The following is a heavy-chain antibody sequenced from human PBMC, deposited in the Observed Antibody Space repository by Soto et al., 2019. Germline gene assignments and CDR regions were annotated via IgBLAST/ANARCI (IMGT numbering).Heavy chain of an antibody. CDR1: GGSISSYY. D-gene: IGHD3-9*01. V-gene: IGHV4-59*08. CDR2: IYYSGST. CDR3: AGRIMYYDILTVYAATFDY. Sequence: PSETLSLTCTVSGGSISSYYWSWIRQPPGKGLEWIGYIYYSGSTNYDPSLKSRVTISVDTSKNQFSLKLSSVTAADTAVYYCAGRIMYYDILTVYAATFDYWGKGTLVTVPS. J-gene: IGHJ4*02.